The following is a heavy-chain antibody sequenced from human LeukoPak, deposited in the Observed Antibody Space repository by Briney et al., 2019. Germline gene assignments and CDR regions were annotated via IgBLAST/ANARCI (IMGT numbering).Heavy chain of an antibody. CDR3: AKESYYYDSSGYSAFDY. D-gene: IGHD3-22*01. J-gene: IGHJ4*02. CDR1: GFTFSSYA. Sequence: PGGSLRLSCAASGFTFSSYAMSWVRQAPGKGLEWVAAISCSGGSTYYADSVKGRFTISRDNSKNTLYLHMNSLRAEDTDVYYCAKESYYYDSSGYSAFDYWGQGTLVTVSS. CDR2: ISCSGGST. V-gene: IGHV3-23*01.